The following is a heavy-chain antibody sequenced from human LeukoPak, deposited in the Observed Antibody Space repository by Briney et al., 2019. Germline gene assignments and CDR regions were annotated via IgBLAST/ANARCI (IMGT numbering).Heavy chain of an antibody. J-gene: IGHJ4*02. CDR2: ISYDGSNK. Sequence: GGSLRLSCAASGFTFSSYGMHWVRQAPGKGLEWVAVISYDGSNKYYADSVKGRFTISRDNSKNTLYLQTNSLRAEDTAVYYCAKKYVGYGSGSYYFDYWGQGTLVTVSS. V-gene: IGHV3-30*18. CDR1: GFTFSSYG. CDR3: AKKYVGYGSGSYYFDY. D-gene: IGHD3-10*01.